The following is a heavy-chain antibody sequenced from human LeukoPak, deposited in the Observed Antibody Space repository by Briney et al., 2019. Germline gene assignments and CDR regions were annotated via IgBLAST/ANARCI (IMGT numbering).Heavy chain of an antibody. J-gene: IGHJ4*02. D-gene: IGHD3-10*01. CDR2: IYYSGST. V-gene: IGHV4-39*07. Sequence: SETLSLTCTVSGGSISSSSYYWGWIRQPPGKGLEWIGSIYYSGSTYYNPSLKSRVTISVDTSKNQFSLKLSSVTAADTAVYYCATGGSGSYYNTYYFDYWGQGTLVTVSS. CDR3: ATGGSGSYYNTYYFDY. CDR1: GGSISSSSYY.